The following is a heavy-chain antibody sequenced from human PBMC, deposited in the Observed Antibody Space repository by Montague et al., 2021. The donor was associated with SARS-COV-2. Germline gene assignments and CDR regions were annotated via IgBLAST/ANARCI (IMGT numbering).Heavy chain of an antibody. CDR2: TYYRSKWCY. D-gene: IGHD3-10*01. J-gene: IGHJ6*02. V-gene: IGHV6-1*01. CDR3: ARDIGSAGIYYYYGMDV. CDR1: GDSVSSNGGA. Sequence: CAISGDSVSSNGGAWNWIRQYPSRGLELLGRTYYRSKWCYDYAXXXKXXXTIKPDTSKNQFSLQLNSVTPEDTDGYYCARDIGSAGIYYYYGMDVWGQGTTGTVSS.